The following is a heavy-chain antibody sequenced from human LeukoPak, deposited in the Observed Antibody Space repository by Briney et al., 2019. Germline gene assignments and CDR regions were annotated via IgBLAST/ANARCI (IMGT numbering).Heavy chain of an antibody. CDR1: GFTFSSYA. J-gene: IGHJ4*02. V-gene: IGHV3-23*01. CDR2: LCGSDGSI. Sequence: GGSLRLSCAASGFTFSSYAMSWLRQGPGKALEWVSALCGSDGSIYYADSVTGRFTISRDNSQNTLYLQMNSLRAEDTAVYYCAKVLSPMIVVVNHLSTAHWGQGTLVTVSS. CDR3: AKVLSPMIVVVNHLSTAH. D-gene: IGHD3-22*01.